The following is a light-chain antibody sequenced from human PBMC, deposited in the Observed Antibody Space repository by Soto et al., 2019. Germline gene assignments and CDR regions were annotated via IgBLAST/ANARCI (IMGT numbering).Light chain of an antibody. CDR1: SSNIGAGYD. V-gene: IGLV1-40*01. CDR3: QSYDSSLSGVM. J-gene: IGLJ3*02. CDR2: GDT. Sequence: QSVLTQPPSVSGAPGQRVTISCTGSSSNIGAGYDVHWYLQLPGTAPKLLVYGDTNRPSGVPDRFSGSKSGTSASLAITGLQAEDEADYYCQSYDSSLSGVMFGGGTKGTVL.